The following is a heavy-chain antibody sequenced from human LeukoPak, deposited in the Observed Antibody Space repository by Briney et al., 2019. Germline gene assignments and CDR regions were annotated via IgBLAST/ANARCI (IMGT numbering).Heavy chain of an antibody. CDR1: GFTFSSYW. Sequence: GGSPRLSCAASGFTFSSYWMSWVRQAPGKGLEWVSAISGSGGSTYYADSVKGRFTISRDNSKNTLYLQMNSLRAEDTAVYYCAKAPSGYFYGMDVWGQGTTVTVSS. CDR2: ISGSGGST. J-gene: IGHJ6*02. V-gene: IGHV3-23*01. D-gene: IGHD2-15*01. CDR3: AKAPSGYFYGMDV.